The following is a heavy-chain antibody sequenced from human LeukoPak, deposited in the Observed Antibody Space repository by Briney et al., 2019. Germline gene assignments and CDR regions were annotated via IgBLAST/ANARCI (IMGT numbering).Heavy chain of an antibody. Sequence: GASVKLSCKSSGYTFTNYGFSWVRQAPGQGLEWMGWISGYNGDKNYAHKLQGRVTMATDTSTSTAYMEMRSLRSDDTAVYYCARDPGTGLCAYWGQGTLVTVSS. J-gene: IGHJ4*02. V-gene: IGHV1-18*01. CDR1: GYTFTNYG. D-gene: IGHD1-1*01. CDR3: ARDPGTGLCAY. CDR2: ISGYNGDK.